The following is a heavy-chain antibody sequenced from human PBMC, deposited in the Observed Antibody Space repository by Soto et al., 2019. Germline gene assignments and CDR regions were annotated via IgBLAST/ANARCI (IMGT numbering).Heavy chain of an antibody. V-gene: IGHV3-15*07. CDR2: IKSKTDGGTT. J-gene: IGHJ6*02. CDR3: TPIGAYSSPLAGYYYYGMDV. Sequence: PGGSLRLSCAASGFTFSNAWMNWVRQAPGKGLEWVGRIKSKTDGGTTDYAAPVKGRFTISRDDSKNTLYLQMNSLKTEDTAVYYCTPIGAYSSPLAGYYYYGMDVWGQGTTVTISS. CDR1: GFTFSNAW. D-gene: IGHD3-16*01.